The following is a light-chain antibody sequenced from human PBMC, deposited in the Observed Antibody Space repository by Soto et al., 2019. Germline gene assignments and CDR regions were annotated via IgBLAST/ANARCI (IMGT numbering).Light chain of an antibody. CDR2: AAS. V-gene: IGKV1-9*01. J-gene: IGKJ2*01. CDR1: QGISSY. CDR3: QQLNSYPHT. Sequence: DIQLTQSPSFLSASVGDRVTITCRASQGISSYLAWYQQKPGKAPKLLIYAASTLQSGVPSRFSGSGYGTEFPLTISSLHPEDFATYCCQQLNSYPHTFGQGTKLEIK.